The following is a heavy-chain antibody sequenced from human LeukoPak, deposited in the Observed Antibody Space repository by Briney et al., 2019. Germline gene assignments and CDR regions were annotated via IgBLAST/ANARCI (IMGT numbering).Heavy chain of an antibody. J-gene: IGHJ6*03. V-gene: IGHV4-59*01. CDR1: GGSISSYC. D-gene: IGHD5-18*01. CDR3: ARAGDTAMVRYYYYMDV. CDR2: IYYSGST. Sequence: SSETLSLTCTVSGGSISSYCWSWIRQPPGKGLEWIGYIYYSGSTNYNPSLKSRVTISVDTSKNQFSLKLSSVTAADTAVYYCARAGDTAMVRYYYYMDVWGKGTTVTVSS.